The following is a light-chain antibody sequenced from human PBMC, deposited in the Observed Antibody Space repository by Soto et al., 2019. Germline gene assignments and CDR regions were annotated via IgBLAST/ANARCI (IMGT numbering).Light chain of an antibody. CDR1: SSNIGSNT. V-gene: IGLV1-44*01. CDR3: QSYDSSLTGSV. CDR2: SNN. Sequence: QSVLTQPLSASGTPGQRVTISCSGSSSNIGSNTVNWYQQLPGTAPKLLIYSNNQRPSGVPDRFSGSKSGTSASLAISGLRAEDEADYYCQSYDSSLTGSVFGTGTKVTVL. J-gene: IGLJ1*01.